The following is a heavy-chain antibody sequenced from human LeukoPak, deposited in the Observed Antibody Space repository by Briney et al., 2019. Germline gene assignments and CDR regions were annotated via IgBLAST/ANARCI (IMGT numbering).Heavy chain of an antibody. CDR2: ISYDGIKK. V-gene: IGHV3-30*18. Sequence: GGSLRLSCAASGFTFSSYGIHWVRQAPGKGLEWVAVISYDGIKKFYADSVKGRFTISRDNSKNTLYLQMNSLRAEDTAVYYCAKFYYRYGGNSVLSEDTRENLYDIWGQGTMVAVSS. CDR1: GFTFSSYG. J-gene: IGHJ3*02. CDR3: AKFYYRYGGNSVLSEDTRENLYDI. D-gene: IGHD4-23*01.